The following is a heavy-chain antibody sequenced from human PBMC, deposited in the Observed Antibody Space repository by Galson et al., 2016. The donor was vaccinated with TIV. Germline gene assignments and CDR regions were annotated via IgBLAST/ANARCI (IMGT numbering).Heavy chain of an antibody. CDR2: ISYDGSN. Sequence: SLRLSCAASGFTFNSYAMNWVRQAPGKGLEWVAVISYDGSNNADSVKGRFTISRDKSKNTLYLQINSLRGEDTDVYYCARTLTSYYFDYWGQGTLVTVSS. CDR1: GFTFNSYA. V-gene: IGHV3-30-3*01. J-gene: IGHJ4*02. D-gene: IGHD1-20*01. CDR3: ARTLTSYYFDY.